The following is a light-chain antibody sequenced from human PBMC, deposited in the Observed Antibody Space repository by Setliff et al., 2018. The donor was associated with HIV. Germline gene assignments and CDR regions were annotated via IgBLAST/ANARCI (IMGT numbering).Light chain of an antibody. J-gene: IGLJ1*01. Sequence: QSVLTQPASVSGSPGQSLTISCTGTSRDVGGYNYVSWYQQHPGKAPKLIIYEVRNRPSGVSNRFSGSKSGNTASLTISGLQAEDEADYYCSSYAITNTLPFGTGTKVTVL. CDR2: EVR. CDR1: SRDVGGYNY. V-gene: IGLV2-14*01. CDR3: SSYAITNTLP.